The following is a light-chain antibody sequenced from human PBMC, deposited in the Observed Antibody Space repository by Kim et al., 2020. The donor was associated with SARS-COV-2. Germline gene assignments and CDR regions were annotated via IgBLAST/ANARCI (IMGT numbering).Light chain of an antibody. CDR2: ANN. J-gene: IGLJ3*02. Sequence: GHRVTISCSGSSSNSAKNSGCWDQQLPGGAPKLLIYANNQRPSGVPDRFSASKSGTSASLATSGLRSEDEADYYCAVWDDSLSGWVFGGGTQLTVL. CDR1: SSNSAKNS. CDR3: AVWDDSLSGWV. V-gene: IGLV1-47*01.